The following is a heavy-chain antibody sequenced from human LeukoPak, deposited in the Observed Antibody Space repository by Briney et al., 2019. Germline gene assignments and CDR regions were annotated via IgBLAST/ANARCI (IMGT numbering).Heavy chain of an antibody. J-gene: IGHJ4*02. Sequence: GGSLRVSCAASGFTFSSYWMSWVRQPPGKGLEWVGNIKQDGSEENFVDSVKGRFSISRDNATKSLYLQINSLRAEDTAVYYCARGSSAGASLRHDYWGQGTLVTVSS. V-gene: IGHV3-7*01. CDR2: IKQDGSEE. CDR1: GFTFSSYW. D-gene: IGHD1-26*01. CDR3: ARGSSAGASLRHDY.